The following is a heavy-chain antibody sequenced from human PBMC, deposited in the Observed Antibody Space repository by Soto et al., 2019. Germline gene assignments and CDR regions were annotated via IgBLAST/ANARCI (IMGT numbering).Heavy chain of an antibody. Sequence: ASVKVSGKASGYTFTSYAMHWVRQAPGQRLEWMGWINAGNGNTKYSQKFQGRVTITRDTSASTAYMELSSLRSEDTAVYYCARGYYGSGSYWSHFDYWGQGTLVTVSS. V-gene: IGHV1-3*01. CDR1: GYTFTSYA. D-gene: IGHD3-10*01. J-gene: IGHJ4*02. CDR2: INAGNGNT. CDR3: ARGYYGSGSYWSHFDY.